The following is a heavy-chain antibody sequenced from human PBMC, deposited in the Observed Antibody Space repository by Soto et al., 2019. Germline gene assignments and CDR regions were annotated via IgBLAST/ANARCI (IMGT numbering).Heavy chain of an antibody. CDR3: ARGPPLSPTNYYYYYGMDV. Sequence: QVQLVQSGAEVKKPGSSVKVSCKASVGTFSSYAISWVRQAPGQGLEWMGGIIPIFGTANYAQKFQGRVTITADESTSTAQMELSSLRSEDTAVYYCARGPPLSPTNYYYYYGMDVWGQGTTVTVSS. CDR2: IIPIFGTA. CDR1: VGTFSSYA. J-gene: IGHJ6*02. V-gene: IGHV1-69*12. D-gene: IGHD4-17*01.